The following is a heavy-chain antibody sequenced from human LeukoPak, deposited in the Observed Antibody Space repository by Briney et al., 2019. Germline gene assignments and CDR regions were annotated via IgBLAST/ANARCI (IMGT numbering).Heavy chain of an antibody. D-gene: IGHD2-2*03. Sequence: PGGSLRLSCTASGFTFSSYWMSWVRQAPGKGLEWVANIKQDGSEKYYVDSVKGRFTISRDNAKNSLYLQMNSLRAEDTAVYYCARCIGYCSSTSCYRGYYYYYMDVWGKGTTVTVSS. CDR2: IKQDGSEK. V-gene: IGHV3-7*01. CDR3: ARCIGYCSSTSCYRGYYYYYMDV. J-gene: IGHJ6*03. CDR1: GFTFSSYW.